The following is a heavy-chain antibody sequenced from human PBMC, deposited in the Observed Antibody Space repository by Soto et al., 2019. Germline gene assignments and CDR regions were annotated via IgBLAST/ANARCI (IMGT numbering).Heavy chain of an antibody. CDR2: IIPMFTTA. CDR1: GGSFSNYA. Sequence: QVQLVQSGAEVKKPGSSVKVSCKASGGSFSNYAISWVRQAPGQGLEWMGGIIPMFTTASYAQKFQDRVTITASDSTRTAYMELSSLRSDDTAVYYCASGRGIYSGYDDGGYYFDYWGQGSLVTVSS. J-gene: IGHJ4*02. D-gene: IGHD5-12*01. V-gene: IGHV1-69*01. CDR3: ASGRGIYSGYDDGGYYFDY.